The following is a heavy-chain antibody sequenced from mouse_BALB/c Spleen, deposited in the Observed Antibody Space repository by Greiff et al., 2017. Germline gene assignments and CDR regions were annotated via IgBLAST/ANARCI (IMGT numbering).Heavy chain of an antibody. CDR3: AKSLDRYGDWFAY. J-gene: IGHJ3*01. Sequence: VQLQQSGPSLVQPSQSLSITCTVSGFSLTSYGVHWVRQSPGKGLEWLGVIWRGGSTDYNAAFMSRLSITKDNSKSQVFFKMNSLQADDTAIYYCAKSLDRYGDWFAYWGQGTLVTVSA. V-gene: IGHV2-5-1*01. CDR2: IWRGGST. CDR1: GFSLTSYG. D-gene: IGHD2-14*01.